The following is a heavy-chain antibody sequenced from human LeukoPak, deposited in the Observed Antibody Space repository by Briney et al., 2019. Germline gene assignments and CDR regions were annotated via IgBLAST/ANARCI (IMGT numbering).Heavy chain of an antibody. CDR3: ARGRGRYSSSSASLDH. Sequence: SETLSLTCAVYGGSFSGYYWSWIRQPPGKGLEWIGEINHSGSTNYNPSLKSRVTISVDTSKNQFSLKLSSVTAADTAVYYCARGRGRYSSSSASLDHWGQGTLVTVSS. J-gene: IGHJ4*02. CDR2: INHSGST. D-gene: IGHD6-6*01. CDR1: GGSFSGYY. V-gene: IGHV4-34*01.